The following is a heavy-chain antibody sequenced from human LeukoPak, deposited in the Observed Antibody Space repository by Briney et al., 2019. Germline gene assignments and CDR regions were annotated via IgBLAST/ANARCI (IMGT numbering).Heavy chain of an antibody. D-gene: IGHD6-13*01. CDR3: AGHLYRRSWFLV. CDR1: IGSLSGYY. CDR2: INHSGRT. J-gene: IGHJ3*01. V-gene: IGHV4-34*01. Sequence: RLSLTSALYIGSLSGYYWSWIRPPPEKGREWVGEINHSGRTTNNPRLTSGVPISVDTPKNQFSPKLSAVTPANTALYNCAGHLYRRSWFLVWGQGTMVTVSS.